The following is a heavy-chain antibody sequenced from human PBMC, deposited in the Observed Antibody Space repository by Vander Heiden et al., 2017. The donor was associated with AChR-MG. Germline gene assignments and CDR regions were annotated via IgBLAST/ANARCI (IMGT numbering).Heavy chain of an antibody. CDR1: GITFNSSA. CDR2: IVVGSGNT. D-gene: IGHD1-1*01. CDR3: VTATTGRDFDY. J-gene: IGHJ4*02. Sequence: QLHLVQSGPEVKKPGTSVRVSCKASGITFNSSALQWVRQARGQRLEWLGWIVVGSGNTNCAQKFQERVTISRDMSISTAYMELSNLRSEDTAVYYCVTATTGRDFDYWGPGTLVTVSS. V-gene: IGHV1-58*01.